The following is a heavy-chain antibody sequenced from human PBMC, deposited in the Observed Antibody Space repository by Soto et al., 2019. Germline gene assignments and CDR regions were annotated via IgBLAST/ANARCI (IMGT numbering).Heavy chain of an antibody. J-gene: IGHJ4*02. Sequence: QVQLVESGGGVVQPGRSLRLSCAASGFTFSSYAMHWVRQAPGKGLEWVAVISYDGSNKYYADSVKGRFTISRDNSKNSLYLQMNSLRAEDTAVYYCASDRYGSVSYYVAGYYFDYWGQGTLVTVSS. D-gene: IGHD3-10*01. CDR3: ASDRYGSVSYYVAGYYFDY. V-gene: IGHV3-30-3*01. CDR1: GFTFSSYA. CDR2: ISYDGSNK.